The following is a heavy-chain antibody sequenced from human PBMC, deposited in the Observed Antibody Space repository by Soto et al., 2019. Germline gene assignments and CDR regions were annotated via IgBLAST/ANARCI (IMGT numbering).Heavy chain of an antibody. CDR1: QFTFSNFA. J-gene: IGHJ6*02. CDR2: IWYDGRNK. D-gene: IGHD3-10*01. V-gene: IGHV3-33*01. CDR3: ARNKVRGVSPPDMDV. Sequence: QVQLVESGGGVVQPGRSLRLSCAASQFTFSNFAMHWVRQAPGKGLEWVALIWYDGRNKYYADSVKGRFTISRDNSKNTLYLQMNSLRVEDTAVYYCARNKVRGVSPPDMDVWGQGTTVTVSS.